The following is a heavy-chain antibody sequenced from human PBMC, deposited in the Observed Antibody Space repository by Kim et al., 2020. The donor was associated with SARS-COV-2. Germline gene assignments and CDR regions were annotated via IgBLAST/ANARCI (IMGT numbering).Heavy chain of an antibody. CDR3: ASVAGTWYFQH. Sequence: TNPNPALKSRVTISVDTSKTQFSLKLSSVTAADTAVYYCASVAGTWYFQHWGQGTLVTVSS. D-gene: IGHD6-19*01. V-gene: IGHV4-59*01. J-gene: IGHJ1*01. CDR2: T.